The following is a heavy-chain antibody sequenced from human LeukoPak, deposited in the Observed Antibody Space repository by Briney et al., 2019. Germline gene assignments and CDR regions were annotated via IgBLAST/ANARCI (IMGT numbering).Heavy chain of an antibody. CDR2: IYYSGST. V-gene: IGHV4-59*01. Sequence: SETLSLTCTVSGGSISSYYWSWIRQPPGKGLEWIGYIYYSGSTNYNPSLKSRVTISVDTSKNQFSLKLSSVTAADTAVYYCARGLAGHVFAYWGQGTLVTASS. CDR3: ARGLAGHVFAY. J-gene: IGHJ4*02. CDR1: GGSISSYY. D-gene: IGHD3-16*01.